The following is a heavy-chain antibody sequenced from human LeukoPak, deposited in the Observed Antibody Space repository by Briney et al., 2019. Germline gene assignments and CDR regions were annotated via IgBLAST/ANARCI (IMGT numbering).Heavy chain of an antibody. CDR1: GYTFTSYG. CDR3: ARDPCVTTVTTSWFDP. CDR2: ISAYNGNT. J-gene: IGHJ5*02. V-gene: IGHV1-18*01. D-gene: IGHD4-17*01. Sequence: ASVKVSCKASGYTFTSYGISWVRQAPGQGLEWMGWISAYNGNTNYAQKLQGRATMTTDTSTSTAYMELRSLRSDDTAVYYCARDPCVTTVTTSWFDPWGQGTLVTVSS.